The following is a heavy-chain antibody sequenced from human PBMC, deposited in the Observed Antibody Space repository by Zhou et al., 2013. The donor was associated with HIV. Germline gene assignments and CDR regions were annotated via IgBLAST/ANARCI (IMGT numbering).Heavy chain of an antibody. CDR1: GGSFSSYA. J-gene: IGHJ4*02. V-gene: IGHV1-69*13. D-gene: IGHD4-4*01. CDR2: IIPMFGTV. CDR3: VGRQKYSPGNVGDFDF. Sequence: QVQLVQSGAEVKKPGSSVKVSCKTSGGSFSSYAMNWVRQAPGQGLEWMGRIIPMFGTVNYTQKFQGRVTITADESTKTAYTELSSLRSEDTAIYYCVGRQKYSPGNVGDFDFWGQGHWSPSRQ.